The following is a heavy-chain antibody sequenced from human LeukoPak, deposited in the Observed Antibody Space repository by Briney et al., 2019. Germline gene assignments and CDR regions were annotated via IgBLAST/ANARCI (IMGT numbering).Heavy chain of an antibody. Sequence: PGGSLRLSCAASGFTFSSYAMSWVRQAPGKGLEWVSVIYSGGSTYYADSVKGRFTISRDNSKNTLYLQMNSLRAEDTAVYYCARDGGGGDNFDYWGQGTLVTVSS. CDR1: GFTFSSYA. J-gene: IGHJ4*02. V-gene: IGHV3-66*02. CDR2: IYSGGST. D-gene: IGHD2-21*01. CDR3: ARDGGGGDNFDY.